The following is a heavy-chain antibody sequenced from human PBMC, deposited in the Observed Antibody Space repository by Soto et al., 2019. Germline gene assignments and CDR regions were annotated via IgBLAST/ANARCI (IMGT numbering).Heavy chain of an antibody. Sequence: QVQLVESGGGVVQPGRSLRLSCAASGFTFSSYGMHWVRQAPGKGLEWVAVIWYDGSNKYYADSVKGRFTISRDNSKNTLYLQMNSLRAEDTAVCYCARSSGVAFFFDYWGQGTLVTVSS. CDR2: IWYDGSNK. CDR3: ARSSGVAFFFDY. D-gene: IGHD3-10*01. CDR1: GFTFSSYG. J-gene: IGHJ4*02. V-gene: IGHV3-33*01.